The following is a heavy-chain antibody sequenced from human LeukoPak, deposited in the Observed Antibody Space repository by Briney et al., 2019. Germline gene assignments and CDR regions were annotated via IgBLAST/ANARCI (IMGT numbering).Heavy chain of an antibody. CDR1: GYTFTSYD. D-gene: IGHD6-19*01. J-gene: IGHJ6*03. V-gene: IGHV1-8*01. CDR2: MNPNSGST. CDR3: ARGGLSSGWYGPNYYYYMDV. Sequence: ASVKVSCKASGYTFTSYDINWVRQATGQGLEWMGWMNPNSGSTGYAQKFQGRVTMTRNTSISTAYMELSSLRSEDTAVYYCARGGLSSGWYGPNYYYYMDVWGKGTTVTISS.